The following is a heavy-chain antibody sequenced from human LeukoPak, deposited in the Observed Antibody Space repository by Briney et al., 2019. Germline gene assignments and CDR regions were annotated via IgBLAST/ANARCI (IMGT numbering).Heavy chain of an antibody. D-gene: IGHD6-19*01. Sequence: SETLSLTCTVSGYSITSGYYWGWIRQSPGKGLEWIGSINHSGSTNYNPYLKSRVTISVDTSKNQFSLKLSSVTAADTAVYYCARVKGDSSGWHYYYYYYMDVWGKGTTVTVSS. J-gene: IGHJ6*03. CDR1: GYSITSGYY. V-gene: IGHV4-38-2*02. CDR2: INHSGST. CDR3: ARVKGDSSGWHYYYYYYMDV.